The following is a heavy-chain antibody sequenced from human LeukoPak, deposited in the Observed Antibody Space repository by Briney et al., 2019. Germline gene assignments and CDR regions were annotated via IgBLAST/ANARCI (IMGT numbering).Heavy chain of an antibody. CDR3: ARAGYYYGSGSLPYYFDY. V-gene: IGHV6-1*01. CDR2: TYYRSKWYN. D-gene: IGHD3-10*01. CDR1: GDSVSSNSAA. Sequence: SQTLSLTCAISGDSVSSNSAAWNWIRQSPSRGLEWLGRTYYRSKWYNDYAVSVKSRITINPDTSKNQFSLQLNSVTPEDTAVYYCARAGYYYGSGSLPYYFDYWGQGTLVTVSS. J-gene: IGHJ4*02.